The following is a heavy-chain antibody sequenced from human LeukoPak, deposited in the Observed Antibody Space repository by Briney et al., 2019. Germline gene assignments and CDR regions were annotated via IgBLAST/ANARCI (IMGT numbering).Heavy chain of an antibody. CDR1: GFTFSSYG. D-gene: IGHD6-19*01. J-gene: IGHJ4*02. CDR3: AKLVLAVAGVDYFDY. CDR2: ISGSGGST. V-gene: IGHV3-23*01. Sequence: GSLRLSCAASGFTFSSYGMSWARQAPGKGLEWVSAISGSGGSTYYADSVKGRFTISRDNSKNTLYLQMNSLRAEDTAVYYCAKLVLAVAGVDYFDYWGQGTLVTVSS.